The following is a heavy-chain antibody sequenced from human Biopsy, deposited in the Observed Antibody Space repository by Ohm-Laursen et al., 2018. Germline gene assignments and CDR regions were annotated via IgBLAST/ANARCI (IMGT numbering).Heavy chain of an antibody. Sequence: GSLRLSCAASGLSFSSYSMNWARPAPGKGLAWVSYTDTTSGTKFYADSVKGRFTISRDNAKNSLYLQMTSLRVEDTAVYFCVRGWWNRSSLFLGHWGQGSLVTVSS. V-gene: IGHV3-48*01. D-gene: IGHD1/OR15-1a*01. CDR3: VRGWWNRSSLFLGH. CDR2: TDTTSGTK. CDR1: GLSFSSYS. J-gene: IGHJ4*02.